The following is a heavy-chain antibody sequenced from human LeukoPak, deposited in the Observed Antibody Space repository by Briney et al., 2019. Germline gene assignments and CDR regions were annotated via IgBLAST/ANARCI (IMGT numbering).Heavy chain of an antibody. CDR1: GFTFSSYA. Sequence: SGGSLRLSCAASGFTFSSYAMSWVRQAPGKGLEWVSGISGSDGSTYYADSVKGRFTISRDNSKNMLYLQVNSLRAEDTAVYYCAKDQNCRVYSYLVDQWGQGTLVTVSS. D-gene: IGHD3-16*02. J-gene: IGHJ4*02. V-gene: IGHV3-23*01. CDR3: AKDQNCRVYSYLVDQ. CDR2: ISGSDGST.